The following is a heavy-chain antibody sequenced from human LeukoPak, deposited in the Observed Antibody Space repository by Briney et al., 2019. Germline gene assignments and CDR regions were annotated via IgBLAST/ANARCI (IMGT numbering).Heavy chain of an antibody. CDR3: AKDRTGYYDSSGYFDY. CDR2: ISWNSGSI. J-gene: IGHJ6*04. Sequence: PGGSLRLSCAASGFTFDDYAMHWVRQAPGKGPEWVSGISWNSGSIGYADSVKGRFTISRDNAKNSLYLQMNSLRAEDTALYYCAKDRTGYYDSSGYFDYWGKGTTVTVSS. D-gene: IGHD3-22*01. V-gene: IGHV3-9*01. CDR1: GFTFDDYA.